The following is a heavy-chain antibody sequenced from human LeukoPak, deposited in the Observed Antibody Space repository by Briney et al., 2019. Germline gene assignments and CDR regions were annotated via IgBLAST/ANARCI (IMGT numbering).Heavy chain of an antibody. J-gene: IGHJ3*02. D-gene: IGHD5-24*01. CDR3: ARVEMGTPRGAFDI. CDR2: SGSGGGT. Sequence: TGGSLRLSCAASGFTYSSYAMSWVRQAPGKGLEWLSGSGSGGGTYYADSVKGRLTISRDNSKNTLYLQINSLRAEDTAVYYCARVEMGTPRGAFDIWGQGTMVTVSS. V-gene: IGHV3-23*01. CDR1: GFTYSSYA.